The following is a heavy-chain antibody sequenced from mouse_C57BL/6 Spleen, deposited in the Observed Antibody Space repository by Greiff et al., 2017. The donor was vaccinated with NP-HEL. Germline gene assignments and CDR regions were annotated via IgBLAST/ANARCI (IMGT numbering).Heavy chain of an antibody. J-gene: IGHJ3*01. Sequence: EVQVVESGGGLVKPGGSLKLSCAASGFTFSSYAMSWVRQTPEKRLEWVATISDGGSYTYYPDNVKGRFTISRDNAKNNLYLQMSHLKSEDTAMYYCARRSLYSILSWFAYWGQGTLVTVSA. CDR3: ARRSLYSILSWFAY. D-gene: IGHD2-5*01. CDR2: ISDGGSYT. V-gene: IGHV5-4*01. CDR1: GFTFSSYA.